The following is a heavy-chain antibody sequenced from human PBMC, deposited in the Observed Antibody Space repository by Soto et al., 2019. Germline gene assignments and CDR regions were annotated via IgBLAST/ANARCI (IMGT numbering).Heavy chain of an antibody. D-gene: IGHD6-13*01. Sequence: KPSETLSLTCIVSGGSIRSGSYYWGWIRQPPGRWLEWIGSIYDSGSTYYNASLKSRVTIEVDTSKSQFSLKLTSVTAADTAVYYCARTTITAAGYTYYYGMNLWGQGTTVT. V-gene: IGHV4-39*01. CDR2: IYDSGST. J-gene: IGHJ6*02. CDR3: ARTTITAAGYTYYYGMNL. CDR1: GGSIRSGSYY.